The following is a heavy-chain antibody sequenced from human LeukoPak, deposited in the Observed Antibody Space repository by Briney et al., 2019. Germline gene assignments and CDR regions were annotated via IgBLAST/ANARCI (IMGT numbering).Heavy chain of an antibody. CDR3: ARVGVQLWLLEYYYYMDV. D-gene: IGHD5-18*01. V-gene: IGHV4-39*07. CDR2: IYYSGST. J-gene: IGHJ6*03. CDR1: GASISGSSHYF. Sequence: SETLSLTCTVSGASISGSSHYFWGWIRQTPGKGLEWIGSIYYSGSTYYNPSLKSRVTISVDTSKNQFSLKLSSVTAADTAVYYCARVGVQLWLLEYYYYMDVWGKGTTVTVSS.